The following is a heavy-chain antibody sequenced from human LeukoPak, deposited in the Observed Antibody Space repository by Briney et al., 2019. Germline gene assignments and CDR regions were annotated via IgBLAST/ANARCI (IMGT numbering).Heavy chain of an antibody. CDR2: IYYSGST. D-gene: IGHD2-15*01. Sequence: SETLSLTCTVSGGSISKYYWSWIRQPPGKGLEWIGYIYYSGSTNYNPSLKSRVTISVDTSKNQFSLKLSSVTAADTAVYYCARDRRGGSLRYFDYWGQGTLVTVSS. CDR3: ARDRRGGSLRYFDY. J-gene: IGHJ4*02. CDR1: GGSISKYY. V-gene: IGHV4-59*01.